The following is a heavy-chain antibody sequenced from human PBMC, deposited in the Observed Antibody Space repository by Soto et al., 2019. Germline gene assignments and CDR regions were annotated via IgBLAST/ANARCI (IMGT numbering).Heavy chain of an antibody. CDR3: ARDGGVGATADYYYGMDV. Sequence: QVQLVQSGAEVKKPGASVKVSCKASGYTFTSYYMHWVRQAPGQGLEWMGIINPSGGSTSYAQKFQGRVTMTRDTSTSTVYMELSSLRSEDTAVYYCARDGGVGATADYYYGMDVWGQGTTVTVSS. CDR2: INPSGGST. J-gene: IGHJ6*02. CDR1: GYTFTSYY. V-gene: IGHV1-46*01. D-gene: IGHD1-26*01.